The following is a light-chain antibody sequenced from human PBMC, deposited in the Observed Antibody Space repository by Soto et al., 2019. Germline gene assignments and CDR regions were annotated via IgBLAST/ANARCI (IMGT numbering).Light chain of an antibody. V-gene: IGKV1-5*03. CDR3: QQYNSYSPWT. CDR2: KAS. Sequence: DIQMTQSPSTLSASVGDRVTITCRASQSISSWLAWYQQKPGKAPKLLIYKASSLESGVPSRFSGSGSGKEFTLNISSLQPDDFANYYCQQYNSYSPWTFGQGTKVDIK. J-gene: IGKJ1*01. CDR1: QSISSW.